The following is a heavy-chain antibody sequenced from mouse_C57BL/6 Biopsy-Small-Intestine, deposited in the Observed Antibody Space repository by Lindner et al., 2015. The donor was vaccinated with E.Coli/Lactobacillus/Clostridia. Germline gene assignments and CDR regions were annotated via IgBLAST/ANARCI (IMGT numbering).Heavy chain of an antibody. Sequence: SVKVSCKASGGYTFTSYGFHWVRQAPGQGLEWMGWISADNGNTNYAEKFQGRVTMTTDTTTSTAYMELRSLRSDDTAVYYCARSGTVTKLIDFDYWGQGTLVTVSS. J-gene: IGHJ4*01. CDR3: ARSGTVTKLIDFDY. V-gene: IGHV1-53*01. CDR1: GGYTFTSYG. CDR2: ISADNGNT. D-gene: IGHD2-13*01.